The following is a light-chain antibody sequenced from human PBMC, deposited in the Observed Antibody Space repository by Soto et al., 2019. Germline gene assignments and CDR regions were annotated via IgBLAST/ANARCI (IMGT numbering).Light chain of an antibody. CDR2: GAS. CDR1: QSVSSN. J-gene: IGKJ1*01. CDR3: QQYNNWPPDRT. Sequence: EIVMTQSPATLSVSPGERATLSCRASQSVSSNLAWYQQKPGQAPRLLIYGASTRATGIPARFSGSGSGTEFTLTESSLQSEDFAICFCQQYNNWPPDRTFGQGTKVEIK. V-gene: IGKV3-15*01.